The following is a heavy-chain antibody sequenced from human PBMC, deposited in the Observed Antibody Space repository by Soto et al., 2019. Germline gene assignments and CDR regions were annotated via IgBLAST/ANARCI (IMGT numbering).Heavy chain of an antibody. V-gene: IGHV4-31*03. CDR3: ARSSSQADDY. J-gene: IGHJ4*02. CDR1: GGSISSGGYY. CDR2: IYYSGST. Sequence: SETLSLTCTVSGGSISSGGYYWSWIRQHPGKGLEWIGYIYYSGSTYYNPSLKSRVTISVDTSKNQFSLKLSSVTAADTAVYYCARSSSQADDYWGQGTLVTVSS. D-gene: IGHD2-15*01.